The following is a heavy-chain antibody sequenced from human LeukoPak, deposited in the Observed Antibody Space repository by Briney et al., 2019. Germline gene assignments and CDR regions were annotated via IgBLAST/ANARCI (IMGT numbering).Heavy chain of an antibody. V-gene: IGHV3-11*04. Sequence: GGSLRLSCAASGFTFSDYYMSWIRQAPGKGLEWVSYISSSSSTIYYADSVKGRFTISRDNAKNSLYLQMNSLRAEDTAVYYCARAPYRGYCSGGSCPYFFDYWGQGTLVTVSS. D-gene: IGHD2-15*01. CDR1: GFTFSDYY. CDR3: ARAPYRGYCSGGSCPYFFDY. J-gene: IGHJ4*02. CDR2: ISSSSSTI.